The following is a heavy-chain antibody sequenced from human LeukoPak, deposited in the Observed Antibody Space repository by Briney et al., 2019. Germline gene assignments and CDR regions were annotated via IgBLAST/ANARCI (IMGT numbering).Heavy chain of an antibody. J-gene: IGHJ4*02. CDR1: GGSISSYY. Sequence: PSETLSLTCTVSGGSISSYYWSWIRQPPGKGLEWIGSIYYSGSTYYNPSLKSRVTISVDTSKNQFSLKLSSVTAADTAVYYCANGYSGYNWGQGTLVTVSS. CDR3: ANGYSGYN. D-gene: IGHD5-12*01. V-gene: IGHV4-59*05. CDR2: IYYSGST.